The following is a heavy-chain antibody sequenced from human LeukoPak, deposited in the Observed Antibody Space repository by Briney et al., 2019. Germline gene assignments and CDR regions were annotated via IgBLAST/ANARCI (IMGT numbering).Heavy chain of an antibody. CDR1: GFTFSRYS. D-gene: IGHD1-26*01. CDR2: ISGSGTTI. J-gene: IGHJ6*03. Sequence: GGSLRLSCAASGFTFSRYSMSWVRQAPGKGLEWVSAISGSGTTIYYADSVKGRFTISRDNSKNTLHLQINSLRAEDTAVYYCAKDSGGTYFYYYYYMDVWGKGTTVTVSS. V-gene: IGHV3-23*01. CDR3: AKDSGGTYFYYYYYMDV.